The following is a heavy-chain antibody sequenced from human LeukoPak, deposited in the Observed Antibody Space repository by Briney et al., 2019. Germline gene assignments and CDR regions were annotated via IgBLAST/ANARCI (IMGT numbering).Heavy chain of an antibody. Sequence: SETLSLTCAVHGGSFSGYYWSWSRQPPGKGLEWIGEINHSGSANYNPSLKSRVTISVDTSKNQFSLKLSSVTAADTAVYYCARAAVARTLDYWGQGTLVTVSS. D-gene: IGHD5-12*01. V-gene: IGHV4-34*01. CDR3: ARAAVARTLDY. J-gene: IGHJ4*02. CDR1: GGSFSGYY. CDR2: INHSGSA.